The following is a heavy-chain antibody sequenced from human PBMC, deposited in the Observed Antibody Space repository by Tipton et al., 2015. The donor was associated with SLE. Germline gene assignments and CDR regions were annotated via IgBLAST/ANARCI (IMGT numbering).Heavy chain of an antibody. V-gene: IGHV4-34*01. CDR1: GVSFSGYY. CDR3: ARGLRPYYFDP. D-gene: IGHD2-15*01. CDR2: INDAEGT. Sequence: TLSLTCEVYGVSFSGYYWSWLRQPPGKGLEWIGEINDAEGTKFNPSLESRVTMSIDKSKNRFSLRMSSVTAADTAVYYCARGLRPYYFDPWGQGTLVTVSS. J-gene: IGHJ4*02.